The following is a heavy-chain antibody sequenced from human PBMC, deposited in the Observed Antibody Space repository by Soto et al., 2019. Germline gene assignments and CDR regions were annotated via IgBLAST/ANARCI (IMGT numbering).Heavy chain of an antibody. J-gene: IGHJ6*02. D-gene: IGHD3-9*01. CDR3: ARSTYYDILTGSYYYYAMDV. CDR2: IYSEGTP. CDR1: GFTVGSNY. V-gene: IGHV3-53*01. Sequence: GGSLRLSCAASGFTVGSNYMSWVRQAPGKGLEWVSVIYSEGTPYYADSVKGRFTISRESSNNTLYLHMNNLRAEDTAVYYCARSTYYDILTGSYYYYAMDVWGQGTTVTVSS.